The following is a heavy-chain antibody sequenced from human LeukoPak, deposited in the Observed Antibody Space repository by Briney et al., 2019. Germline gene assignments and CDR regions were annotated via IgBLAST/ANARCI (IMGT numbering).Heavy chain of an antibody. V-gene: IGHV3-21*01. J-gene: IGHJ6*04. CDR2: ISSSSSYI. Sequence: SGGSLRLSCAASGFTFSSYSMNWVRQAPGKGLEWVSSISSSSSYIYYADSVKGRFTISRDNAKNSLYLQMNSLRAEDTAVYYCARSLRYFDWLPPGGHYYGMDVWGKGTTVTVSS. CDR3: ARSLRYFDWLPPGGHYYGMDV. CDR1: GFTFSSYS. D-gene: IGHD3-9*01.